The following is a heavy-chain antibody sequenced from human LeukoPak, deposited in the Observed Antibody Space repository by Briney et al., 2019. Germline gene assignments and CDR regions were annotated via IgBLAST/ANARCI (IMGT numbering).Heavy chain of an antibody. CDR3: LYSSSWYDY. CDR2: IKSKTDGGTT. CDR1: GFTFSDYY. J-gene: IGHJ4*02. V-gene: IGHV3-15*01. D-gene: IGHD6-13*01. Sequence: GGSLRLSCAASGFTFSDYYMSWIRQAPGKGLEWVGRIKSKTDGGTTDYAAPVKGRFTISRDDSKNTLYLQMNSLKTEDTAVYYCLYSSSWYDYWGQGTLVTVSS.